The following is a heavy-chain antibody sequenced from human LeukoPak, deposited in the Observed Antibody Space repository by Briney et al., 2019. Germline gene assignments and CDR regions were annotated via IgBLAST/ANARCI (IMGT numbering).Heavy chain of an antibody. D-gene: IGHD3-3*02. J-gene: IGHJ3*02. CDR2: INPSGDNT. CDR1: GDTFTNNY. Sequence: ASVKISCKASGDTFTNNYMHWVRQAPGQGLEWMGIINPSGDNTWYAQKFQGRVTMTRDTSISTAYMELSRLRSDDTAVYYCASSAFLGDAFGIWGQGTMVTVSS. CDR3: ASSAFLGDAFGI. V-gene: IGHV1-46*01.